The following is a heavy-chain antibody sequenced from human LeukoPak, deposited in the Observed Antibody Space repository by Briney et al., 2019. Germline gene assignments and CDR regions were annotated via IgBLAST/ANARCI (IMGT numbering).Heavy chain of an antibody. Sequence: SETLSLTCTVSGGSISSYYWSWIRQPPGKGLEWIGYIYYSGSTNYNPSLKSRVTISVDTSKNQFSLKLSSVTAADTAVYYCARLRYGFDYWGQGTLVTVSS. D-gene: IGHD1-14*01. CDR2: IYYSGST. CDR1: GGSISSYY. CDR3: ARLRYGFDY. V-gene: IGHV4-59*08. J-gene: IGHJ4*02.